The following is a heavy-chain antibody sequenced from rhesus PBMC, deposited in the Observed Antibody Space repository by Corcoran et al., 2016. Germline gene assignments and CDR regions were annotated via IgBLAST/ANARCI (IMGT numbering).Heavy chain of an antibody. J-gene: IGHJ4*01. Sequence: QVQLQESGPGLVKPSETLSLTCAVYGGSFSTYWWTWIRQPPGRGLEWIGEINGNSASNNCNPSPESRVTISKDASKKQFSLNLNSVTAADTAVYYCARYKGYRGYNYMYWCQGVLVTVSS. CDR2: INGNSASN. CDR3: ARYKGYRGYNYMY. D-gene: IGHD5-42*01. V-gene: IGHV4-80*01. CDR1: GGSFSTYW.